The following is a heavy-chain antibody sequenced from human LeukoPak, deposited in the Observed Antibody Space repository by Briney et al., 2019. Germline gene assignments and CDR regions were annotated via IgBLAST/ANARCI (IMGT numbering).Heavy chain of an antibody. D-gene: IGHD5-18*01. V-gene: IGHV3-48*03. CDR2: ISSSSSTI. CDR1: GFTFSNYE. CDR3: ARDFTAHYYYYCMDV. J-gene: IGHJ6*04. Sequence: GGSLILFCAASGFTFSNYEMNWVRQDPGKGLEGVSYISSSSSTIYYAESVKGRFTISRDNAKNSLYLQMNSLRDEDTAVYYCARDFTAHYYYYCMDVWGKGTTVTVSS.